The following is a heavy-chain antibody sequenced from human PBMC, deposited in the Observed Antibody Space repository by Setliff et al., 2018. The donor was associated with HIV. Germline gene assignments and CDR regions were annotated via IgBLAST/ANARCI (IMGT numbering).Heavy chain of an antibody. CDR1: GASLQSYY. Sequence: LSLTCSVSGASLQSYYWSWIRQPAGKGLQWIGRIYYVGWSKYNPSLEDRVTMSVDTSNNQFSLSLRSVTAADTAIYYCARSIHGGGSEPFDTWGQGILVTVS. J-gene: IGHJ5*02. V-gene: IGHV4-4*07. D-gene: IGHD3-10*01. CDR2: IYYVGWS. CDR3: ARSIHGGGSEPFDT.